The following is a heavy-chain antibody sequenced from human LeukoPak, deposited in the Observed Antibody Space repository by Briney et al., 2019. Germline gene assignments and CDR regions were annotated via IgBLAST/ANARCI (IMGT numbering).Heavy chain of an antibody. D-gene: IGHD2-15*01. CDR1: GYSFIDKY. CDR3: ARAGGRSWFDP. CDR2: INPKSGGT. J-gene: IGHJ5*02. V-gene: IGHV1-2*02. Sequence: ASVTVSCKASGYSFIDKYMHWVRQAPGQGLEWMGWINPKSGGTNYAQKFQGRVTMTTDMSMNTAYMELSRLTSDDTAVYYCARAGGRSWFDPWGQGTLVTVSS.